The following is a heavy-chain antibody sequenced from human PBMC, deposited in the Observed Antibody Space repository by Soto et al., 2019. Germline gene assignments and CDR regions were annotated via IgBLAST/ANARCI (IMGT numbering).Heavy chain of an antibody. CDR2: ILHDGVTK. CDR1: GSSFPNYP. J-gene: IGHJ5*02. Sequence: SLKISCAASGSSFPNYPMHWVRQAPDKGLEWLAVILHDGVTKNSADSVKGRFSISRDNSRNRLYLDMNSLRTEDTAMYYCVRGGYSSSWERLDPWGQGTLVTVSS. V-gene: IGHV3-30-3*01. CDR3: VRGGYSSSWERLDP. D-gene: IGHD4-4*01.